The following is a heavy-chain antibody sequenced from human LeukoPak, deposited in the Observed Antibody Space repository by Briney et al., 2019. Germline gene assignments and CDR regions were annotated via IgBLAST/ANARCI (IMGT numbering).Heavy chain of an antibody. D-gene: IGHD6-13*01. CDR3: ARLNSSSRVRLDY. V-gene: IGHV4-59*08. J-gene: IGHJ4*02. CDR1: GGSISSYY. CDR2: IYYSGST. Sequence: SETLSLTCTVSGGSISSYYWSWIRQPPWKGLEWIGYIYYSGSTNYNPSLKSRVTISVDTSKNQFSLKLSSVTAADTAVYYCARLNSSSRVRLDYWGQGTLVTVSS.